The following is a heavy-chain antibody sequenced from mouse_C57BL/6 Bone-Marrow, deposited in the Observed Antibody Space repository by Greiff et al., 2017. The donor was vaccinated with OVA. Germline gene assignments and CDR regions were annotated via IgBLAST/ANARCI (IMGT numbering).Heavy chain of an antibody. Sequence: DVQLVESGGGLVQPGGSLKLSCAASGFTFSDYYMYWVRQTPEKRLEWVAYISNGGGSTYYPDTVKGRFTISRDNAKNTLYLQMSRLKSEDTAMYYCARHYDYSGYWYFDVWGTGTTVTVSS. CDR1: GFTFSDYY. V-gene: IGHV5-12*01. CDR3: ARHYDYSGYWYFDV. D-gene: IGHD2-4*01. CDR2: ISNGGGST. J-gene: IGHJ1*03.